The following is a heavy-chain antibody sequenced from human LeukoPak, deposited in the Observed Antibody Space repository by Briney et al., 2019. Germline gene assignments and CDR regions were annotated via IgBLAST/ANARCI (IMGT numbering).Heavy chain of an antibody. Sequence: GGSLRLSCAASGFTFSDYDMSWIRQAPGKGLEWVSYISSSGGSTYYADSVRGRFTISRDNAKNSLYLQMNSLRAEDTAVYYCARHDSSGYYFGRLYYFDYWGQGTLVTVSS. CDR3: ARHDSSGYYFGRLYYFDY. CDR1: GFTFSDYD. D-gene: IGHD3-22*01. V-gene: IGHV3-11*04. J-gene: IGHJ4*02. CDR2: ISSSGGST.